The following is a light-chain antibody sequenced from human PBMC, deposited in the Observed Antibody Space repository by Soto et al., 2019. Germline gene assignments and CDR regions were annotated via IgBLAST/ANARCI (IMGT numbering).Light chain of an antibody. J-gene: IGLJ2*01. CDR3: QSYDSSLSVYVV. CDR1: SSNIGAGYD. CDR2: GNS. V-gene: IGLV1-40*01. Sequence: QAVVTQPPSVSGAPGQRVTISCTGSSSNIGAGYDVHWYQQLPGTAPKLLFYGNSNRPSGVPDRFSGSKSGTSASLAITGLQAEDEADYYCQSYDSSLSVYVVFGGGTKLTVL.